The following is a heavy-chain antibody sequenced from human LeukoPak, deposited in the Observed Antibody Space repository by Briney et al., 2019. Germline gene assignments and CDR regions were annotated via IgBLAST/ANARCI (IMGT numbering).Heavy chain of an antibody. J-gene: IGHJ6*03. CDR3: ARGGSGAAPAFLRPYYYYYYMDV. V-gene: IGHV4-39*07. D-gene: IGHD6-6*01. CDR2: IYYSGST. Sequence: SETLSLTCTVSGGSISSSSYYWGWIRQPPGKGLEWIGSIYYSGSTYYNPSLKSRVTVSVDTSKNQFSLKLSSVTAADTAVYYCARGGSGAAPAFLRPYYYYYYMDVWGKGTTVTVSS. CDR1: GGSISSSSYY.